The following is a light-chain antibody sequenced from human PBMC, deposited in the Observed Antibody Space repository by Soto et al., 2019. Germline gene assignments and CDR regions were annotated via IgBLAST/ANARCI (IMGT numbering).Light chain of an antibody. J-gene: IGLJ2*01. CDR2: AVS. CDR1: SSDVGGYTF. Sequence: QAVVTQPASVSGSPGQSITISCTGTSSDVGGYTFVSWYQQHPDKAPKLMIYAVSNRPSGVSNRFSGSKSGNTASLTISGLQAEDEADYYCSSFTSSSTVVFGGGTKVTVL. V-gene: IGLV2-14*01. CDR3: SSFTSSSTVV.